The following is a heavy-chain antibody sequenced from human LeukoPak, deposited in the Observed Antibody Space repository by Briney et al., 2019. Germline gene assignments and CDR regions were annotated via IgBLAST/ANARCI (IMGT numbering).Heavy chain of an antibody. CDR3: ARDLSMVRGPLDY. J-gene: IGHJ4*02. Sequence: GGFLRLSCAASGFIFSTYGMHWVRQAPGKGPEWVAVIWYDGSDIYYADSVKGRFTISRDNSKNTLYLQVNSLRAEDTAVYYCARDLSMVRGPLDYWGQGTLVTVSS. CDR1: GFIFSTYG. CDR2: IWYDGSDI. D-gene: IGHD3-10*01. V-gene: IGHV3-33*01.